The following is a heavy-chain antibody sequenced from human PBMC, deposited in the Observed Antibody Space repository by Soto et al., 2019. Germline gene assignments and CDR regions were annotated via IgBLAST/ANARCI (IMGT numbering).Heavy chain of an antibody. J-gene: IGHJ4*02. CDR3: AKAQEMGGNVNSFFDY. D-gene: IGHD2-15*01. CDR2: MSGSGDAT. Sequence: PGGSLRLSCAVFRISLSYYAMGWVRQAPGKGLEWVSVMSGSGDATYYGDSVRGRCSVFRDNSKNTLYLEVNSLGAEDTAVYYCAKAQEMGGNVNSFFDYWGQGTLVTVSS. CDR1: RISLSYYA. V-gene: IGHV3-23*01.